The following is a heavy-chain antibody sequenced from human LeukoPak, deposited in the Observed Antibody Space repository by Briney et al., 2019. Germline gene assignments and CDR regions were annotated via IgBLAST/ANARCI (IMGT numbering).Heavy chain of an antibody. V-gene: IGHV3-21*04. D-gene: IGHD2-15*01. J-gene: IGHJ4*02. CDR2: ISSSGYSI. Sequence: GGSLRLSCAASGFTFSNFNMNWVRQAPGKGLEWVSCISSSGYSIYYADSLKGRFTISRDNSKNTLYLQVNSLRADDTAVYYCANSGLNRFEYWGQGVLVTVSS. CDR3: ANSGLNRFEY. CDR1: GFTFSNFN.